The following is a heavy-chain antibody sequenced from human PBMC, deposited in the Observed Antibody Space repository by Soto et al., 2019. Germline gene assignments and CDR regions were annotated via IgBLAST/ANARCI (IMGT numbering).Heavy chain of an antibody. CDR2: INAGNGNT. CDR1: GYTFTRNA. CDR3: ASGVTCDY. D-gene: IGHD2-21*02. V-gene: IGHV1-3*01. J-gene: IGHJ4*02. Sequence: APVKVSCKASGYTFTRNAMHWVRQAPGQRLEWMGWINAGNGNTKYSQKFQGRVTITSDTSASTAYMELSSLTSEDTAVYYCASGVTCDYWGQGTLVTVPS.